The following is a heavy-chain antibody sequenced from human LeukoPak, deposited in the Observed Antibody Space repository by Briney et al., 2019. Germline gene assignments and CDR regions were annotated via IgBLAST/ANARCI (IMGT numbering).Heavy chain of an antibody. CDR1: GFTFSSYG. J-gene: IGHJ5*02. Sequence: SGGSLRLSCAASGFTFSSYGMHWVRQALGKGLEWVAFIRYDGSNKYYADSVKGRFTISRDNSKNTLYLQMNSLRAEDTAVYYCAKDLYSSSWYWFDPWGQGTLVTVSS. D-gene: IGHD6-13*01. CDR2: IRYDGSNK. V-gene: IGHV3-30*02. CDR3: AKDLYSSSWYWFDP.